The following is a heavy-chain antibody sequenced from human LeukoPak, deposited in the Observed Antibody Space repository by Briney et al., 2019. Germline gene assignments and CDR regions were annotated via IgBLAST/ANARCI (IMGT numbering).Heavy chain of an antibody. CDR2: ISGSGGST. CDR1: GFTFSSYA. D-gene: IGHD1-26*01. J-gene: IGHJ4*02. V-gene: IGHV3-23*01. Sequence: PGGSLRLSCAASGFTFSSYAMSWVRQAPGKGLEWVSAISGSGGSTYYADSVKGRFTISRDNAKNSLYLQMNSLRAEDTAVYYCASTLGSYSGSYYERGWGQGTLVTVSS. CDR3: ASTLGSYSGSYYERG.